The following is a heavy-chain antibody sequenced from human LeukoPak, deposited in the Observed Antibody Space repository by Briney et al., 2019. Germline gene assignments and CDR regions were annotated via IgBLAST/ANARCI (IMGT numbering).Heavy chain of an antibody. CDR1: GGSISSYY. CDR3: ARVTGYVIEDNFDY. Sequence: SEALSLTCTVSGGSISSYYWSWIRQPPGKGLEWIGYIYYSGSTNYNPSLKSRVTISVDTSKNQFSLKLSSVTAADTAVYYCARVTGYVIEDNFDYWGQGTLVTVSS. V-gene: IGHV4-59*01. D-gene: IGHD2-15*01. J-gene: IGHJ4*02. CDR2: IYYSGST.